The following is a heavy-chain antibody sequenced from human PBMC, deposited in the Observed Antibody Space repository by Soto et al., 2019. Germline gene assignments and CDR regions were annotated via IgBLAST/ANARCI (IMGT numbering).Heavy chain of an antibody. CDR3: ARDYYDSSGYYPYYYYGMDV. Sequence: ASVKVSCKASGYTFTSYGISWVRQAPGQGLEWMGWISAYNGNTNYAQKLQGRVTMTTDTSTSTAYMELRSLRSDDTAVYYCARDYYDSSGYYPYYYYGMDVWGQGTTVTVSS. J-gene: IGHJ6*02. CDR1: GYTFTSYG. D-gene: IGHD3-22*01. V-gene: IGHV1-18*01. CDR2: ISAYNGNT.